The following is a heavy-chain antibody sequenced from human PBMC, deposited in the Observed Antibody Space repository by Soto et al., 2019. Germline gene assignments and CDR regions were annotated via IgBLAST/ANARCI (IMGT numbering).Heavy chain of an antibody. Sequence: QARLVESGGGVVQPGRSLRLSCEASGLTFSAYGMHWVRQAPGKGLEWVATISYDGSKKYFGDSVKGRFTISRDNSKSTLYLEMNSLRTEDTAVDYCAKASHCNKGRCSLGLIGDRAFDIWGQGTMVTVSS. CDR2: ISYDGSKK. V-gene: IGHV3-30*18. CDR3: AKASHCNKGRCSLGLIGDRAFDI. J-gene: IGHJ3*02. D-gene: IGHD2-8*01. CDR1: GLTFSAYG.